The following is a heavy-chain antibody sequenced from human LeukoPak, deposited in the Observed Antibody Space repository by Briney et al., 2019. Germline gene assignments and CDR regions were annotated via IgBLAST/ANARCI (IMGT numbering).Heavy chain of an antibody. V-gene: IGHV4-59*01. D-gene: IGHD6-6*01. Sequence: SETLSLTCTVSGGSISSYYWSWIRQPPGKGLEYIGYIFYSGSTNCNPSLESRVTVSVDTSKSQLSLKLSSVTAADTAVYYCARVGSSIAARRRNPTLSEQYYFDYWGQGILVTVSS. J-gene: IGHJ4*02. CDR3: ARVGSSIAARRRNPTLSEQYYFDY. CDR2: IFYSGST. CDR1: GGSISSYY.